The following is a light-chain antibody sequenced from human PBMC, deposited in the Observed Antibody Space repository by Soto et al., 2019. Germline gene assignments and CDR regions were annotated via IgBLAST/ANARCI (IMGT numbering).Light chain of an antibody. J-gene: IGKJ4*01. V-gene: IGKV3-15*01. CDR3: QQYNNWPLT. CDR2: GAS. Sequence: EIVLTQSPATLSLSPGERATLSCRASQSVSSNLAWYQQTPGQAPRLLMYGASPRATGIPARFSGSGSGTEFTLTISSLQSEDFAVYYCQQYNNWPLTFGGGTKVEIK. CDR1: QSVSSN.